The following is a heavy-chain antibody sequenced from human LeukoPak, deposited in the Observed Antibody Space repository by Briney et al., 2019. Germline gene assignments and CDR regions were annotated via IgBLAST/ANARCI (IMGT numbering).Heavy chain of an antibody. J-gene: IGHJ6*02. CDR2: ISPSGGTR. D-gene: IGHD2-2*01. CDR1: GFTFSDYY. CDR3: AREDCSCMSCYGASVHDGMDV. Sequence: PGGSLRLSCTASGFTFSDYYMSWIRHAPGKGLEWLAHISPSGGTRNYADSVKGRFTISRDNAENSLYLQMNSLRADDTAVYYCAREDCSCMSCYGASVHDGMDVWGQGTTVTVSS. V-gene: IGHV3-11*01.